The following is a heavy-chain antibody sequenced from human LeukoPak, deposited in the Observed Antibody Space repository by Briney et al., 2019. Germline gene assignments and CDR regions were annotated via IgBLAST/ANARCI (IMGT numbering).Heavy chain of an antibody. Sequence: QSGRSLRLSCAASGFTFSSYAMHWVRQAPGKGLEWVAVISYDGSNKYYADSVKGRFTISRDNAKNSLYLQMSNLRAEDTAVYFCARGGGLDVWGQGATVTVSS. D-gene: IGHD3-16*01. CDR3: ARGGGLDV. CDR2: ISYDGSNK. CDR1: GFTFSSYA. J-gene: IGHJ6*02. V-gene: IGHV3-30-3*01.